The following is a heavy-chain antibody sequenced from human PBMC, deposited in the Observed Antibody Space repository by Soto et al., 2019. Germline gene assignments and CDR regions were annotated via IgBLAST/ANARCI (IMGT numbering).Heavy chain of an antibody. CDR2: FYYSGST. CDR1: GGCIISISYY. V-gene: IGHV4-39*01. CDR3: ARHEGDSDFCSGYSDFYP. Sequence: ETLSLTCTVSGGCIISISYYWGWIRQPPGKGLEWIGSFYYSGSTYYNPSLESRVTISVDTSQNQFSLQLTSVTVADTAVYYCARHEGDSDFCSGYSDFYPWGRGNLVPVSS. J-gene: IGHJ2*01. D-gene: IGHD3-3*01.